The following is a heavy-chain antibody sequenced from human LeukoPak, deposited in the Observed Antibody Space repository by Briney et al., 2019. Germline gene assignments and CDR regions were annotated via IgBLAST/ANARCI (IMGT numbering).Heavy chain of an antibody. CDR1: GFTFSSYS. Sequence: GGSLRLSCAASGFTFSSYSMNWDRQAPGKGLEWVSSISSSSSYIYYADSVKGRFTISRDNAKNSLYLQMNSLRAEDTAVYYCARDTYSSGWPSDYWGQGTLVTVSS. CDR2: ISSSSSYI. V-gene: IGHV3-21*01. J-gene: IGHJ4*02. D-gene: IGHD6-19*01. CDR3: ARDTYSSGWPSDY.